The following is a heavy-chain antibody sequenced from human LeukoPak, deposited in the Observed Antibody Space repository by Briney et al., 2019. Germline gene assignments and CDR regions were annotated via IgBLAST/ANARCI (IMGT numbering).Heavy chain of an antibody. V-gene: IGHV1-18*01. D-gene: IGHD1-26*01. J-gene: IGHJ4*02. CDR3: ARSGRGTYYYFDL. CDR2: ISGYNGNT. Sequence: ASVKVSCKASSYTFTRYGISWVRQAPGQGLEWMGWISGYNGNTNYAQKFQGRVSMTADTSTGTAYMELRSLRSDDTAVYYCARSGRGTYYYFDLWGQGTLVTVSS. CDR1: SYTFTRYG.